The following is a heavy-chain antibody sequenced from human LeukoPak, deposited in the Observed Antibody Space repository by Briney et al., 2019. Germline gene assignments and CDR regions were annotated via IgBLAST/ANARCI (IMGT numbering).Heavy chain of an antibody. J-gene: IGHJ4*02. Sequence: PSETLSLTCTVSTDSISTYYWSWLRQPPGKGLEWIGYVYYSGSTNYNPSLKSRVTISVDTSKNQFFLKLSSVTAADTAVYYCARGFSGNPDYWGQGTLVTVSS. CDR2: VYYSGST. CDR1: TDSISTYY. V-gene: IGHV4-59*01. CDR3: ARGFSGNPDY. D-gene: IGHD1-26*01.